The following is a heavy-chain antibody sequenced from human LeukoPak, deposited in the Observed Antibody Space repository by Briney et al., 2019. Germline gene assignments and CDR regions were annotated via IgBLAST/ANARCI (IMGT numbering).Heavy chain of an antibody. D-gene: IGHD2-2*02. CDR2: IKQDGSEK. V-gene: IGHV3-7*01. Sequence: PGGSLRLSCGASGFTFSSYWMSWVRQAPGKGLEWVDNIKQDGSEKYYVDSVKGRFTISRDNAKNSLYLQMNSLRAEDTAVYYCAREGCSSTSCHTLDYWGQGTLVTVSS. CDR1: GFTFSSYW. J-gene: IGHJ4*02. CDR3: AREGCSSTSCHTLDY.